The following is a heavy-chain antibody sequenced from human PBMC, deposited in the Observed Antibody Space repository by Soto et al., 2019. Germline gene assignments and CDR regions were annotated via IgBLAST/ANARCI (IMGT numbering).Heavy chain of an antibody. V-gene: IGHV1-18*01. CDR3: ARHPERIAQIGWFDP. J-gene: IGHJ5*02. Sequence: GASVKVSCKASGYSFTSYGINWVRQAPGQGLEWMGWISAKHGNTHYAQKLQGRVTMTTDTSTSTAYMELRSLTSDDTAVYYCARHPERIAQIGWFDPWGQGTLVTVSS. CDR2: ISAKHGNT. D-gene: IGHD6-13*01. CDR1: GYSFTSYG.